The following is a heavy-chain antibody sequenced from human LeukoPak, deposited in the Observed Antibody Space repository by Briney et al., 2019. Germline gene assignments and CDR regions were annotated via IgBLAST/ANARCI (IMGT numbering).Heavy chain of an antibody. Sequence: SETLSLTCTVSGDSLSTYYWSWIRQPAGKGLEWIGRIHTSGTTKYNPSLKRRVTMSLDTSKNQFSLSLSSVTAADTAVYYCARGKWLVVYSFDYWGQGSLVTVSS. CDR3: ARGKWLVVYSFDY. J-gene: IGHJ4*02. D-gene: IGHD6-19*01. CDR1: GDSLSTYY. V-gene: IGHV4-4*07. CDR2: IHTSGTT.